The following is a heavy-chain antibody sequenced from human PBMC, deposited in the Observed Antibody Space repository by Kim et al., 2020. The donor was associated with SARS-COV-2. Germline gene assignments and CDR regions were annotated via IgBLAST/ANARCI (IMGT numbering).Heavy chain of an antibody. CDR3: ARDRTELGHFDY. J-gene: IGHJ4*02. Sequence: GGSLRLSCAASGFTFSSYAMHWVRQAPGKGLEWVAVISYDGSNKYYADSVKGRFTISRDNSKNTLYLQMNSLRAEDTAVYYCARDRTELGHFDYWGQGTLVTVSS. CDR1: GFTFSSYA. D-gene: IGHD6-13*01. V-gene: IGHV3-30*04. CDR2: ISYDGSNK.